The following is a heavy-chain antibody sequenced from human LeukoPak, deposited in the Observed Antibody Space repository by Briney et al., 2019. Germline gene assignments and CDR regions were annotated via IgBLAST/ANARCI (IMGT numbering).Heavy chain of an antibody. CDR3: ATADSSGYDFDY. CDR2: INPSGGST. V-gene: IGHV1-46*01. CDR1: GYTFTSYY. D-gene: IGHD3-22*01. J-gene: IGHJ4*02. Sequence: ASVKVSCKASGYTFTSYYMHWVRQAPGQGLEWMGIINPSGGSTSYAQKFRGRVTMTRDMSTSTVYMELSSLRSEDTAVYYCATADSSGYDFDYWGQGTLVTVSS.